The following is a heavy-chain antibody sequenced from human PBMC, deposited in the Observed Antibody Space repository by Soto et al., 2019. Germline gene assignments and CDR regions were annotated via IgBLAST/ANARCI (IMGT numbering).Heavy chain of an antibody. CDR2: IYYSGST. CDR3: ARVSRMGDAFDI. J-gene: IGHJ3*02. CDR1: GGCISSYY. V-gene: IGHV4-59*01. D-gene: IGHD3-16*01. Sequence: SETLSLTCTVSGGCISSYYWSWIRQPPGKGLEWIGYIYYSGSTNYNPSLKSRVTISVDTSKNQFSLKLSSVTAADTAVYYCARVSRMGDAFDIWGQGTMVTVSS.